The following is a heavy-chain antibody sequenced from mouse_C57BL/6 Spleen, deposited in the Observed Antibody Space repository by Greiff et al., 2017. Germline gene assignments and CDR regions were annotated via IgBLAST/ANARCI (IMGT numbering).Heavy chain of an antibody. Sequence: QVQLQQPGAELVKPGASVKMSCKASGYTFTSYWITWVKQRPGQGLEWIGDIYPGSGSTNYNEKLKSKATLTVDTSSSTAYMQLSSLTSEDSAVYYCARGSSVNAMDYWGQGTSVTVSS. CDR3: ARGSSVNAMDY. D-gene: IGHD3-2*02. CDR2: IYPGSGST. CDR1: GYTFTSYW. V-gene: IGHV1-55*01. J-gene: IGHJ4*01.